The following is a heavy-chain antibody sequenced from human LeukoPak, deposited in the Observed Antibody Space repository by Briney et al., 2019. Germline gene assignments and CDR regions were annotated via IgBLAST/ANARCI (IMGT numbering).Heavy chain of an antibody. CDR1: GYSFTSYW. CDR2: IYPGDSDT. CDR3: ARRERDGYNWYYFDY. J-gene: IGHJ4*02. V-gene: IGHV5-51*01. D-gene: IGHD5-24*01. Sequence: GGSLKISCKGSGYSFTSYWIGWVRQMPGKGLEWMGIIYPGDSDTRYSPSFQGQVTISADKSISTAYLQWSSLKASDTAMYYCARRERDGYNWYYFDYWGQGTLVTVSS.